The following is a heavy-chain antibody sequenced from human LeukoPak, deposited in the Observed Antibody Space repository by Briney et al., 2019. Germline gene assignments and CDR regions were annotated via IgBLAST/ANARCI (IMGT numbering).Heavy chain of an antibody. D-gene: IGHD3-10*01. CDR1: GGSISSGSYY. V-gene: IGHV4-61*02. CDR3: ARGAPMVRGVIGAFDI. Sequence: SQTLSLTCAVSGGSISSGSYYWSWIRQPAGKGLEWIGRIYTSGSTNYNPSLKSRVTISVDTSKNQFSLKLSSVTAADTAVYYCARGAPMVRGVIGAFDIWGQGTMVTVSS. J-gene: IGHJ3*02. CDR2: IYTSGST.